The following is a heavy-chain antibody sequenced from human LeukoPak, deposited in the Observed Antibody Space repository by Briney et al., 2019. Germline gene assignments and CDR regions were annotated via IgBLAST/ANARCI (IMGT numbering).Heavy chain of an antibody. CDR3: AGHRYDILTGYYPSYFDY. D-gene: IGHD3-9*01. CDR2: IYYSGST. CDR1: GGSISSSSYY. J-gene: IGHJ4*02. V-gene: IGHV4-39*07. Sequence: SETLSLTCTVSGGSISSSSYYWGWIRQPPGKGLEWIGSIYYSGSTYYNPSLKSRVTISVDTSKNQFSLKLSSVTAADTAVYYCAGHRYDILTGYYPSYFDYWGQGTLVTVSS.